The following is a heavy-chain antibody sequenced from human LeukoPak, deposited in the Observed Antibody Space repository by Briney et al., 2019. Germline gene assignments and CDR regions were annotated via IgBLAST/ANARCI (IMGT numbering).Heavy chain of an antibody. CDR2: ISSSSSYI. D-gene: IGHD3-10*01. Sequence: GGSLRLSCAAPGFTFSSYSMNWVRQAPGKGLEWVSSISSSSSYIYYADSVKGRFTISRDNAKSSLYLQMNSLRAEDTAVYYCARDMGPYYGMDVWGQGTTVTVSS. J-gene: IGHJ6*02. V-gene: IGHV3-21*04. CDR3: ARDMGPYYGMDV. CDR1: GFTFSSYS.